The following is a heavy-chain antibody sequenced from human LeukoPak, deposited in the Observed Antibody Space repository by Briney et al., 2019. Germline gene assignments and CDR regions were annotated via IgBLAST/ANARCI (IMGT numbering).Heavy chain of an antibody. CDR3: ARAVSGRFDY. Sequence: SETLSLTCTVSGGSISPYHWGWIRQPPGKGLEWTGYIYYSGSTNYNPSLKSRVTISVDTSKNQFSLKLSSVTAADTAIYYCARAVSGRFDYWGQGTLVTVSS. V-gene: IGHV4-59*12. J-gene: IGHJ4*02. CDR2: IYYSGST. D-gene: IGHD6-19*01. CDR1: GGSISPYH.